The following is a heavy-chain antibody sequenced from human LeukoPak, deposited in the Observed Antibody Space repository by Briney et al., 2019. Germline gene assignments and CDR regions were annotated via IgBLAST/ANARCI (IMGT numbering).Heavy chain of an antibody. CDR3: AKDHYSSGWYPTPFDY. J-gene: IGHJ4*02. Sequence: GGSLRLSCAASGFTFSSYALSWFLQAPGKGLEWVSAISGSGGSTYYADSVKGRFTISRDNSKNTLYLQMNSLRAEDTAVYYCAKDHYSSGWYPTPFDYWGQGTLVTVSS. V-gene: IGHV3-23*01. CDR1: GFTFSSYA. D-gene: IGHD6-19*01. CDR2: ISGSGGST.